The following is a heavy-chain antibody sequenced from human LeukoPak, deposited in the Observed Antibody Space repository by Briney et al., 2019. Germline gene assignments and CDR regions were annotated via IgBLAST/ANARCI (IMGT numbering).Heavy chain of an antibody. V-gene: IGHV4-34*01. D-gene: IGHD7-27*01. CDR2: INHSGST. CDR1: GGCFSGYY. Sequence: SETLSLTCAVYGGCFSGYYWSWIRQPPGKGLEWIGEINHSGSTNYNPSLKSRVTISVDTSKNQFSLKLSSVTAADTAVYYCARNSHPRRALGFDYWGQGTLVTVSS. J-gene: IGHJ4*02. CDR3: ARNSHPRRALGFDY.